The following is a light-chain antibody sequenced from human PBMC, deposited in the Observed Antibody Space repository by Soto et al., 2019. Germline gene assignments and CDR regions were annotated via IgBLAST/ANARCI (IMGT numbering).Light chain of an antibody. CDR2: EVS. CDR1: NSDVNY. Sequence: QSVLTPPASVSGAPGQSITISCPATNSDVNYVSWYQQHPGKAPKLMIYEVSNRPSGVSNRFSGSKSGNTASLTISGLQAEDEADYYCSSYTSSSTYVFGTGTKV. V-gene: IGLV2-14*01. CDR3: SSYTSSSTYV. J-gene: IGLJ1*01.